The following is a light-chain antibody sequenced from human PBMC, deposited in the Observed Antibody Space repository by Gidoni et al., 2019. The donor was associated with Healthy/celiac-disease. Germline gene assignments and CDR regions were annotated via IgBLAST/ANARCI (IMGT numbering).Light chain of an antibody. CDR2: EVS. J-gene: IGLJ1*01. CDR3: SSYAGSNNFPYG. V-gene: IGLV2-8*01. Sequence: SALPPPPSASGSPGQSVPISCTGTSSDVGGYNYVSWYQQHPGKAPKLMIYEVSKRPSGVPDRFAGSKAGNTASRTVSGLQAEDEADYYCSSYAGSNNFPYGFGTGTKVTV. CDR1: SSDVGGYNY.